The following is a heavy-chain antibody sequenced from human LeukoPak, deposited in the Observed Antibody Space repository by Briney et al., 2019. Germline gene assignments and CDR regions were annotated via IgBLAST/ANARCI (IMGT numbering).Heavy chain of an antibody. J-gene: IGHJ4*02. Sequence: SETLSLTCTVSGYSISSGYYWGWIRQPPGKGLEWIGSIYHSGSTYYNPSLKSRVTISVDTSKNQFSLKLSSVTAADTAVYYCATPSGVVPTFFDYWGQGTLVTVSS. V-gene: IGHV4-38-2*02. CDR2: IYHSGST. CDR1: GYSISSGYY. CDR3: ATPSGVVPTFFDY. D-gene: IGHD2-2*01.